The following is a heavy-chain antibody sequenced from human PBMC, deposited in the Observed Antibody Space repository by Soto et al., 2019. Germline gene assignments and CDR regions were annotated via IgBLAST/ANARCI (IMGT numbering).Heavy chain of an antibody. CDR3: GRDRVGVTGDY. V-gene: IGHV3-48*01. D-gene: IGHD3-16*01. J-gene: IGHJ4*01. CDR2: ISGSSSTI. Sequence: EVQLVESGGGLVQPGXSLRLSCAASGFTFSSYSMNWVRQAPGKGLEWVSYISGSSSTIYYADSVKGRFTISRDNAKNSLYLKMNNLRAKDTAVYYGGRDRVGVTGDYWGHGTLVTVSS. CDR1: GFTFSSYS.